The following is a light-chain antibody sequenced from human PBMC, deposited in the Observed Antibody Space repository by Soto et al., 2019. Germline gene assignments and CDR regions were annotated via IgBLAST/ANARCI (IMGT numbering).Light chain of an antibody. CDR1: SSDVSNYNY. J-gene: IGLJ1*01. Sequence: QSALTQPRSVSGSPGQSVTISCTGTSSDVSNYNYVSWYQQHPGKAPKLMIYDVSKRPSGVPDRFSGSKSGNTASLTISGLQAEDEADYYCCSYAGNYYVFGTGTKLTVL. V-gene: IGLV2-11*01. CDR2: DVS. CDR3: CSYAGNYYV.